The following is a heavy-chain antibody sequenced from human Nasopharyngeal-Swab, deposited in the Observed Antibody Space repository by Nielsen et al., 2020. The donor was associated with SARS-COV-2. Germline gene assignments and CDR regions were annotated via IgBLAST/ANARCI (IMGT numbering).Heavy chain of an antibody. CDR1: GYTFTGYY. CDR3: ATPRSVLGYCSGGSCPDFDY. V-gene: IGHV1-2*06. CDR2: INPNSGGT. D-gene: IGHD2-15*01. Sequence: ASVKVSCKASGYTFTGYYMHWVRQAPGQGLEWMGRINPNSGGTNYAQKFQGRVTMTRDTSISTAYMELSRLRSDDTAVYYCATPRSVLGYCSGGSCPDFDYWGQGTLVTVSS. J-gene: IGHJ4*02.